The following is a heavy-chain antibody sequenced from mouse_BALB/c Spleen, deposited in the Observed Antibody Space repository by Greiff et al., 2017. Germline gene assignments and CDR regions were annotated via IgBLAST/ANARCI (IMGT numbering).Heavy chain of an antibody. J-gene: IGHJ3*01. CDR3: ARGHRYDVWFAY. CDR2: ISTYYGDA. V-gene: IGHV1S137*01. CDR1: GYTFTDYA. Sequence: QVQLQQSGAELVRPGVSVKISCKGSGYTFTDYAMHWVKQSHAKSLEWIGVISTYYGDASYNQKFKGKATMTVDKSSSTAYMELARLTSEDSAIYYCARGHRYDVWFAYWGQGTLVTVSA. D-gene: IGHD2-14*01.